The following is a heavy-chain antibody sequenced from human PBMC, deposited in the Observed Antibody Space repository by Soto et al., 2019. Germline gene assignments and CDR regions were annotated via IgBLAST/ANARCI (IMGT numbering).Heavy chain of an antibody. Sequence: PSETLSLTCAVYGGSFSGYYWSWIRQPPGKGLEWIGEINHSGSTNYNPSLKSRVTISVDTSKNQFSLKLSSVTAADTAVYYCARGGWTTVTTWSRYYYMDVWGKGTTVTVSS. CDR2: INHSGST. D-gene: IGHD4-17*01. CDR3: ARGGWTTVTTWSRYYYMDV. J-gene: IGHJ6*03. V-gene: IGHV4-34*01. CDR1: GGSFSGYY.